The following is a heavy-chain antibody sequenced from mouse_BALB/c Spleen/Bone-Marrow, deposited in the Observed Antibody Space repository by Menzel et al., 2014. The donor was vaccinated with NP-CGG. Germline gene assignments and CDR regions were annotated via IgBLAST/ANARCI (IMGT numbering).Heavy chain of an antibody. CDR1: GFNIKDIY. CDR2: IDPANGDT. V-gene: IGHV14-3*02. CDR3: ARDYGPFDY. D-gene: IGHD1-2*01. J-gene: IGHJ2*01. Sequence: EVQLQQSGAELVKPGASVKLSCTASGFNIKDIYMHWVKQRPEQGLEWIGRIDPANGDTKYDPKFQGKATITADTSSNTAYLQLSSLTSDDTAVYYCARDYGPFDYWGQGTTLTVSS.